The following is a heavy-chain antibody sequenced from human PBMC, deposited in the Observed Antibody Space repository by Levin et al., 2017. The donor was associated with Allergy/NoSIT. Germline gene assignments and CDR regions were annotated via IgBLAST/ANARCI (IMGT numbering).Heavy chain of an antibody. Sequence: GESLKISCAASGFSFSDYYMDWVRQAPGKGLEWVARIRNKANSYTTEYAASVKGRFTISRDDSENSLYLQMNSLKTEDTAVYYCTRTTVTTPVIYLDSWGQGTLVTVFS. CDR3: TRTTVTTPVIYLDS. CDR1: GFSFSDYY. D-gene: IGHD4-17*01. V-gene: IGHV3-72*01. CDR2: IRNKANSYTT. J-gene: IGHJ4*02.